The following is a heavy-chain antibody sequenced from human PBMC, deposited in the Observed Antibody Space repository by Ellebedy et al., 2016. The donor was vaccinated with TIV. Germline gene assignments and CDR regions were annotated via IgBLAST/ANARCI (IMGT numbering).Heavy chain of an antibody. Sequence: GGSLRLXCAASGFTFNIAGMTWVRQAPGKGLEWIATIVFSGTATYYSDSVKGRFIISRDNAKNSLFPQMNSLRVEDTAVYYCARDGSEWSRDYWGQGTLVTVSS. CDR1: GFTFNIAG. D-gene: IGHD3-3*01. CDR2: IVFSGTAT. CDR3: ARDGSEWSRDY. V-gene: IGHV3-21*01. J-gene: IGHJ4*02.